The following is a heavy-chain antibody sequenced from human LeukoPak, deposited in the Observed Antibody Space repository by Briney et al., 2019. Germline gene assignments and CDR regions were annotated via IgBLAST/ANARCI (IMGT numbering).Heavy chain of an antibody. V-gene: IGHV7-4-1*02. CDR1: GYTFTSYY. CDR2: INTNTGNP. Sequence: ASVKVSCKASGYTFTSYYMHWVRQAPGQGLEWMGWINTNTGNPTYAQGFTGRFVFSLDTSVSTAYLQISSLKAEDTAVYYCARGGLRGGPERIYYYMDVWGKGTTVTISS. D-gene: IGHD3-10*01. J-gene: IGHJ6*03. CDR3: ARGGLRGGPERIYYYMDV.